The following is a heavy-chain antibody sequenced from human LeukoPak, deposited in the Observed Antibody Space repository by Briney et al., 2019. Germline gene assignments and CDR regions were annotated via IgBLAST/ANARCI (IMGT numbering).Heavy chain of an antibody. J-gene: IGHJ4*02. Sequence: GGSLRLSCAASGFTFSSYGMHWVRQAPGKGLEWVAFIRYDGSNKYYADSVKGRFTISRDNSKNTLYLQMNSLRAEDTAVYYCARAVWADYGDYGDYWGQGTLVTVSS. V-gene: IGHV3-30*02. D-gene: IGHD4-17*01. CDR3: ARAVWADYGDYGDY. CDR1: GFTFSSYG. CDR2: IRYDGSNK.